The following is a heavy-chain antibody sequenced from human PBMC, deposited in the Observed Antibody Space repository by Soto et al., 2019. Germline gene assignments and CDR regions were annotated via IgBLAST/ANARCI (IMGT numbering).Heavy chain of an antibody. Sequence: GESLKISCKASGYSFTGYWMGWVRQMPGNGLEWLGIIHPRDSDVRYNSSLKGQVTMSADKSISTAYLQWSSLKASDSAKYFCGRVSGDGDDMDVWGQGTTVTVSS. CDR3: GRVSGDGDDMDV. CDR1: GYSFTGYW. J-gene: IGHJ6*02. V-gene: IGHV5-51*01. D-gene: IGHD3-10*02. CDR2: IHPRDSDV.